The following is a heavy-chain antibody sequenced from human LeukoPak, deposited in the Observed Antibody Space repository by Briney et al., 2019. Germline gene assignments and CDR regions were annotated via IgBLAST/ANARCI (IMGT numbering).Heavy chain of an antibody. V-gene: IGHV3-53*01. D-gene: IGHD3-16*01. CDR1: GFTVSSNY. Sequence: PGGSLRLSCAVSGFTVSSNYMSWVRQAPGKGLEWVSIIYSSGHIYYTDSVKGRFTISRDNSKNTLYLQMNSLRAEDTAVYYCVRDRPHRDQKTGELDYWGQGTLVTVSS. CDR3: VRDRPHRDQKTGELDY. J-gene: IGHJ4*02. CDR2: IYSSGHI.